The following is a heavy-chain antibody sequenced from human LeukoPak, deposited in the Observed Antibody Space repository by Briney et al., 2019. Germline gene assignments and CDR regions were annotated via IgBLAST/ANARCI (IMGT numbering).Heavy chain of an antibody. Sequence: ASVKVSCKTSGYTFTSHYLHWVRQAPGQGLQWMGWINPDSGGTNYAQTFQGRVTMSSDTSVDTAYMELTSLTSDDSAVYYCARDLDNWNYDPFDYWGQGTLLTVSS. V-gene: IGHV1-2*02. J-gene: IGHJ4*02. D-gene: IGHD1-7*01. CDR1: GYTFTSHY. CDR3: ARDLDNWNYDPFDY. CDR2: INPDSGGT.